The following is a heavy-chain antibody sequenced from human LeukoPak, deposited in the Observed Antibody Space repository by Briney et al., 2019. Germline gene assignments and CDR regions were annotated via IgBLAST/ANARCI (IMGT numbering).Heavy chain of an antibody. V-gene: IGHV1-69*13. CDR2: IIPIFGTA. CDR1: GGTFSNYA. CDR3: ARVGDYYGSGSYNYFDY. Sequence: SVTVSCKASGGTFSNYAISWVRQAPGQGLEWMGGIIPIFGTANYAQKFQGRVTITADESTSTAYMELSSLRSEDTAVYYCARVGDYYGSGSYNYFDYWGQGTLVTVSS. J-gene: IGHJ4*02. D-gene: IGHD3-10*01.